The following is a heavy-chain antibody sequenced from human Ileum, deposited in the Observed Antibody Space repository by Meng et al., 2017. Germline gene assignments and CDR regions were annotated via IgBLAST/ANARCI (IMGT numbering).Heavy chain of an antibody. CDR2: IYYKGST. Sequence: QVQQQKWGPGMSNPSETLSLTCTVSGGSISSYYWSWIRQPPGKGLEWIGYIYYKGSTNYNPALKGRLTMSVDTSKNQFSLKLSSVTTADTAVYYCARREYDSRGYYFDYWGQGTLVTVSS. V-gene: IGHV4-59*08. CDR1: GGSISSYY. CDR3: ARREYDSRGYYFDY. D-gene: IGHD3-22*01. J-gene: IGHJ4*02.